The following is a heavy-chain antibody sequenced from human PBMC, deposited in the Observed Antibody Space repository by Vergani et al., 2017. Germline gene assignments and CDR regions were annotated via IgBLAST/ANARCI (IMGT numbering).Heavy chain of an antibody. J-gene: IGHJ3*01. CDR3: ARRAERWETLLRDDFDV. CDR2: INHSGTI. V-gene: IGHV4-34*01. CDR1: GGSLSGYY. Sequence: QVQLQQWGPGLLKPSDTLSLTCAVYGGSLSGYYWSLIRLAPGKGLEWIGEINHSGTINYNPTLKSTFNVSIDTSRDHFSLKLRSVSAADTAVYFCARRAERWETLLRDDFDVWGQGTFVTVSP. D-gene: IGHD1-26*01.